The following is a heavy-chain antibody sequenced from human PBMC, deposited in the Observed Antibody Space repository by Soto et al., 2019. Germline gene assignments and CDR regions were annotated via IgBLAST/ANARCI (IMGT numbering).Heavy chain of an antibody. Sequence: LSCAASGFTFSNYAMTWVRQAPGKGLEWVSGLNGSGGSTSSAGSVKGRFTISRDNSKNTLFLQMNSLRAEDTAVYYCAKSLDTATSFDYWGQGTPVTVSS. CDR1: GFTFSNYA. J-gene: IGHJ4*02. CDR2: LNGSGGST. V-gene: IGHV3-23*01. CDR3: AKSLDTATSFDY.